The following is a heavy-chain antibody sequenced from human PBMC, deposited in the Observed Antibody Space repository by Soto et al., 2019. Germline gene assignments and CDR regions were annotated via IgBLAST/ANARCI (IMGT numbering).Heavy chain of an antibody. J-gene: IGHJ6*02. V-gene: IGHV1-18*01. CDR1: GYTFSMSG. Sequence: QVQLVQSGAEVKKPGASVKVSCKSSGYTFSMSGISWVRQAPGQGLEWMGWISGYNGKTNYEQKCQDRVTXTXXXAXXMAYRELRSLRSDDAAVYYCAREGPRPYYYYGMDVWGQGTTVTVSS. CDR2: ISGYNGKT. CDR3: AREGPRPYYYYGMDV.